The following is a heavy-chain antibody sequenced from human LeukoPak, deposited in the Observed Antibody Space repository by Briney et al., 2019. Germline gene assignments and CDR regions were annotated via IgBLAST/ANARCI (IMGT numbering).Heavy chain of an antibody. D-gene: IGHD3-22*01. Sequence: PSETLSLTCTVSGGSISSSSYYGGWIRQPPGKGLEWIGSIYYSGSTYYSPSLKSRVTISVDTSKNQFSLKLSSVTAADTAVYYCARHAYYYDSSGYPDAFDIWGQGTMVAVSS. CDR3: ARHAYYYDSSGYPDAFDI. CDR2: IYYSGST. J-gene: IGHJ3*02. V-gene: IGHV4-39*01. CDR1: GGSISSSSYY.